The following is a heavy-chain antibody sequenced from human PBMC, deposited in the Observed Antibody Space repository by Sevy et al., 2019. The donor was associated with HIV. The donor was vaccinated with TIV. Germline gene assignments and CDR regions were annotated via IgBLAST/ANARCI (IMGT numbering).Heavy chain of an antibody. Sequence: GGSLRLSCAASGFTFSSYAMHWVRQAPGKGLEWVAVISYDGSNKYYADSVKGRFTISRDNSKNTLYLQMNSLRAEDTAVYYCARVGDHSERDIAAADANFDYWGQGTLVTVSS. J-gene: IGHJ4*02. CDR3: ARVGDHSERDIAAADANFDY. CDR2: ISYDGSNK. V-gene: IGHV3-30-3*01. CDR1: GFTFSSYA. D-gene: IGHD6-13*01.